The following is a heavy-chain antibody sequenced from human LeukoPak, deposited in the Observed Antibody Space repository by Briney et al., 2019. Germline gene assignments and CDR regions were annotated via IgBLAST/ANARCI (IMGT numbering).Heavy chain of an antibody. V-gene: IGHV3-7*04. CDR1: GFTFSSYW. J-gene: IGHJ4*02. D-gene: IGHD5-24*01. Sequence: GGSLRLSCAVSGFTFSSYWMRWVRQAPGKGVEWVAHIKEDGSEKAYVDSVRGRFTISRDNDKNSLCLQMNSLRAEDTAVYYCARDLGWLQFDFWGQGTLVTVSS. CDR3: ARDLGWLQFDF. CDR2: IKEDGSEK.